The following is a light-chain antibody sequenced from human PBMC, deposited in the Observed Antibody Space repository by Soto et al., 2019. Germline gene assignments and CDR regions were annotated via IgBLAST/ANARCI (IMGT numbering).Light chain of an antibody. CDR3: SSYAGSNNFV. J-gene: IGLJ2*01. V-gene: IGLV2-8*01. Sequence: QSALTQPPSASGSPGQSVTISCTGTSSDVGGYNYVSWYQQHPGKAPKLMIYEVSKRPSGVPDRFSGSKSGNTASLTVSGLQAEDEADYYCSSYAGSNNFVFGGGTKVPS. CDR1: SSDVGGYNY. CDR2: EVS.